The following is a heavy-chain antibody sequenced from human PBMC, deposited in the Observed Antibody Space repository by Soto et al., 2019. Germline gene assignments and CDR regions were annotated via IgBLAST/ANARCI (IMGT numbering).Heavy chain of an antibody. CDR2: IYYSGST. CDR3: ARTYCSGGSCYSDY. J-gene: IGHJ4*02. D-gene: IGHD2-15*01. CDR1: GGSIRSYY. V-gene: IGHV4-59*01. Sequence: TLSLTCTGSGGSIRSYYWSWIRQPPGKALEWIGYIYYSGSTNYNPSLKSRVTMSVDTSKNQFSLKLSSVTAADTAVYYCARTYCSGGSCYSDYWGQGTLVTVSS.